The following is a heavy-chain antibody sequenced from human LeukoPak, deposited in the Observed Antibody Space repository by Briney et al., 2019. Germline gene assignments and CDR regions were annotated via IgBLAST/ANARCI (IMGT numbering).Heavy chain of an antibody. CDR2: ITGNGGSI. V-gene: IGHV3-20*04. Sequence: PGGSLRLSCVASGFTFHAHGMNWVRQAPGKGLEGVSGITGNGGSISYADSVKGRFAISRDNTKNSLYLQMTSLKVEDTALYYCVKDGSYIAFDIWGLGTMVTVSS. D-gene: IGHD1-26*01. CDR3: VKDGSYIAFDI. J-gene: IGHJ3*02. CDR1: GFTFHAHG.